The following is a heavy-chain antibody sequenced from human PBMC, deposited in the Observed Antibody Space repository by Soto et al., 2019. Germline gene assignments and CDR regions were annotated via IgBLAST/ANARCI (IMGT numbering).Heavy chain of an antibody. CDR3: ARGSSGAFDI. J-gene: IGHJ3*02. D-gene: IGHD6-25*01. CDR2: ISSSSSYI. V-gene: IGHV3-21*01. CDR1: GFTFSSYS. Sequence: GGSLRLSCAASGFTFSSYSMNWVRQAPGKGLEWVSSISSSSSYIYYADSVKGRFTISRDNAKNSLYLQMNSLRAEDTAVYCCARGSSGAFDIWGQGTMVTVSS.